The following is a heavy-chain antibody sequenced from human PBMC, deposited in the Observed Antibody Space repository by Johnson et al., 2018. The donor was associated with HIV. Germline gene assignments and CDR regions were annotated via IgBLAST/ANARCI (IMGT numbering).Heavy chain of an antibody. Sequence: VQLVESGGGVVQPGRSLRLSCAASGFTFSAYAIHWVRQAPGKGLEWVSAISGSGSTIYYADSVKGRFTISRDNAKNSLYLQMNSLRAEDTAVYYCAREHSEVRYGSNTRGAFDIWGQGTMVTVSS. CDR1: GFTFSAYA. D-gene: IGHD3-10*01. CDR3: AREHSEVRYGSNTRGAFDI. V-gene: IGHV3-48*04. J-gene: IGHJ3*02. CDR2: ISGSGSTI.